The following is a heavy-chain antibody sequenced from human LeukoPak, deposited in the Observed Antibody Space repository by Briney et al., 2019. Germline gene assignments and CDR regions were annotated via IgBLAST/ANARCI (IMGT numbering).Heavy chain of an antibody. CDR3: ARRPSVSGYYYGMDV. D-gene: IGHD3-10*01. V-gene: IGHV1-69*13. J-gene: IGHJ6*02. CDR1: AGTFSSYA. CDR2: IIPIFGTA. Sequence: GASVKVSCKASAGTFSSYAISWARQAPGQGLEWMGGIIPIFGTANYAQKFQGRVTITADESTSTAYMELSSLRSEDTAVYYCARRPSVSGYYYGMDVWGQGTTVTVSS.